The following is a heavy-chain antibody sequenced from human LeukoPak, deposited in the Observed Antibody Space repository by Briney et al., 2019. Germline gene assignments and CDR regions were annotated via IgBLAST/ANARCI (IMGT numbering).Heavy chain of an antibody. CDR1: GFTVSSNY. D-gene: IGHD4-17*01. J-gene: IGHJ4*02. V-gene: IGHV3-66*01. Sequence: GGSLRLSCAASGFTVSSNYMSWVRQAPGKGLEWVSFIYSGGSTYYADSVKGRFTISRDNSKNTLYLQMNSLRAVDTAVYYCARDDAVTTSSPFDYWGQGTLVTVSS. CDR3: ARDDAVTTSSPFDY. CDR2: IYSGGST.